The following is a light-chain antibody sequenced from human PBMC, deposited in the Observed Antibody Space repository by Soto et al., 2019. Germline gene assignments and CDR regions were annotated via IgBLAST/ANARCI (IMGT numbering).Light chain of an antibody. CDR1: RSVDTD. CDR2: ATS. CDR3: HQYYNRPPWT. V-gene: IGKV3-15*01. J-gene: IGKJ1*01. Sequence: IVLTQSPATLSVSPGDRATLSCRASRSVDTDLAWYQQKPGQAPRLLVFATSARATGVPDRFRGSRSGTDFTLTISSLQPEDSATYYCHQYYNRPPWTFGQGTKVDIK.